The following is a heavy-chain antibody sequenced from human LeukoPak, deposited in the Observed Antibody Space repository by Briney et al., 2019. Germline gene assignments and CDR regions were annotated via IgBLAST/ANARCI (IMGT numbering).Heavy chain of an antibody. CDR3: AKGGYTSGWYFDY. CDR2: ISGSGGST. J-gene: IGHJ4*02. Sequence: GGSLRLSCAASGLTFSNSPMTWVRQAPGKGLEWVSAISGSGGSTYYADSVKGRFTISRDNSKNTLYLQMNSLRAEDTAVYYCAKGGYTSGWYFDYWGQGTLVTVSS. CDR1: GLTFSNSP. V-gene: IGHV3-23*01. D-gene: IGHD6-19*01.